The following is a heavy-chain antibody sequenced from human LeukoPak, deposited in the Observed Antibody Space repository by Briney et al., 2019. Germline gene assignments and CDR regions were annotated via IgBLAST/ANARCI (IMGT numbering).Heavy chain of an antibody. CDR2: ISYDGSNK. Sequence: GGSLRLSCAASGFTFSSYAMHWVRQAPGKGLEWVAVISYDGSNKYYADSVKGRFTISRDNSKNTLYLQMNSLRAEDTAVYYCARGSSLPDAFDIWGQGTMVTVSS. V-gene: IGHV3-30-3*01. CDR3: ARGSSLPDAFDI. CDR1: GFTFSSYA. J-gene: IGHJ3*02.